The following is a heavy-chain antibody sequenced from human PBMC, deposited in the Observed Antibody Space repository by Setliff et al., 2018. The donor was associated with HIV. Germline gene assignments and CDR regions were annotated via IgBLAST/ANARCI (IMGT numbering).Heavy chain of an antibody. CDR2: IYPSDSDT. CDR1: GYSFSDNW. D-gene: IGHD3-10*01. CDR3: AKAGGDS. V-gene: IGHV5-51*01. Sequence: GESLKISCKGFGYSFSDNWIGWVRQMPGKGLEWMGIIYPSDSDTKYNPSFQGHVSISADRSIGTTYLQWSSLRASDTAMYYCAKAGGDSWGQGTLVTVSS. J-gene: IGHJ5*01.